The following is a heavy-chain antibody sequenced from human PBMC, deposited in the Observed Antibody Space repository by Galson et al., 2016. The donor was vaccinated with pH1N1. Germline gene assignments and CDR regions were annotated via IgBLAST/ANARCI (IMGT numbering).Heavy chain of an antibody. V-gene: IGHV3-23*01. Sequence: SLRLSCAASGFTFNNYAMSWVRQAPGKGLEWVSIITSRGRTYYADSVKGRFTISRDNSKNTLYLQMSSLRAEDTALYYCARTSEDFADVDLRVFYYYGMDVRGQGTTVTVSS. CDR2: ITSRGRT. CDR3: ARTSEDFADVDLRVFYYYGMDV. D-gene: IGHD1-7*01. J-gene: IGHJ6*02. CDR1: GFTFNNYA.